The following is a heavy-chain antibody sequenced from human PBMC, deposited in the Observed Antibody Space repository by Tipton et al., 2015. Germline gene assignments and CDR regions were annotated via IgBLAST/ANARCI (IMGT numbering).Heavy chain of an antibody. CDR3: ARVTVDYGDYVGAFDI. V-gene: IGHV4-4*02. Sequence: TLSLTCEVSGDSISNNKWWTWVRQPPGKGPEWIGEINHSGTTNYSPSLKSRVTISVDTSKNQFSLKLRSVTAADTALYYCARVTVDYGDYVGAFDIWGQGTMVTVSS. D-gene: IGHD4-17*01. CDR1: GDSISNNKW. CDR2: INHSGTT. J-gene: IGHJ3*02.